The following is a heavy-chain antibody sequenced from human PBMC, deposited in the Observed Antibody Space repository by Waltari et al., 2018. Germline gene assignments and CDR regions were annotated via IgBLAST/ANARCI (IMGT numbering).Heavy chain of an antibody. J-gene: IGHJ2*01. CDR2: ISPILGIA. D-gene: IGHD4-17*01. V-gene: IGHV1-69*02. CDR1: GGTFSSYT. Sequence: QVQLVQSGAEVKKPGSSVKVSCKASGGTFSSYTISWVRQAPGQGLEWRGRISPILGIANYAQKFQGRVTITADKSTSTAYMELSSLRSEDTAVYYCASLAVTSSYWYFDLWGRGTLVTVSS. CDR3: ASLAVTSSYWYFDL.